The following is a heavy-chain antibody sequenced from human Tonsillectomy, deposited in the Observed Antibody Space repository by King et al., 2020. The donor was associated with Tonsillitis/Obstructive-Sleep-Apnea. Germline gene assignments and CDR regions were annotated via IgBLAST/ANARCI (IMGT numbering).Heavy chain of an antibody. D-gene: IGHD2-15*01. Sequence: VQLVESGGGVVQPGRSLRLSCAASGFTFSSYAMQWVRQAPGKGREWGAVISNDGSNKYYADSVKGRFTISRDNSKNTLYLQMNSLRAEEPAVYYCTRVVVVAATQELFDPWGQGTLVTVSS. V-gene: IGHV3-30*01. J-gene: IGHJ5*02. CDR2: ISNDGSNK. CDR1: GFTFSSYA. CDR3: TRVVVVAATQELFDP.